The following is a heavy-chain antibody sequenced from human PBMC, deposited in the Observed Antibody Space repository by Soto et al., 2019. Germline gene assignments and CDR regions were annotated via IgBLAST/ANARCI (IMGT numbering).Heavy chain of an antibody. D-gene: IGHD3-10*01. CDR1: GGSFSGYY. Sequence: SLTCAVYGGSFSGYYWTWIRQPPGTGLEWIGEINHSGSTNYNPSLKSRVTISVDTSKNQFSLKLTSVTAADTALYYCAREGFGATHGLVDVCGQGTSVTVSS. V-gene: IGHV4-34*01. CDR2: INHSGST. CDR3: AREGFGATHGLVDV. J-gene: IGHJ6*02.